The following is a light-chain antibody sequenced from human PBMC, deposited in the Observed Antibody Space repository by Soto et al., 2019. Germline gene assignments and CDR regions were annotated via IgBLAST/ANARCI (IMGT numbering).Light chain of an antibody. CDR2: AAS. J-gene: IGKJ1*01. Sequence: DIQMTQSPSSLSASVGDRVTITCRAGQNISSYLNWYQQKPGKAPKLLIYAASNLQSGVPSRFSGSGSGTDFTLTITSLQPEDFATYYCQRTYRSPWTFGQGTKVEVK. V-gene: IGKV1-39*01. CDR3: QRTYRSPWT. CDR1: QNISSY.